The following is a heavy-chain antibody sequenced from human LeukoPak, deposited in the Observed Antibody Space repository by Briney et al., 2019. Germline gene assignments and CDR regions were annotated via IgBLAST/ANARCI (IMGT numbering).Heavy chain of an antibody. D-gene: IGHD3-9*01. Sequence: HPGGSLRLSCAASGFTFSSYAMSWVRQAPGKGLEWVSAISGSGGSTYYADSVKGRFTISRDNSKNTLYLQMNSLRAEDTAVYYWAKNPANFDWSSDYWGQGTLVTVSS. CDR3: AKNPANFDWSSDY. CDR2: ISGSGGST. CDR1: GFTFSSYA. J-gene: IGHJ4*02. V-gene: IGHV3-23*01.